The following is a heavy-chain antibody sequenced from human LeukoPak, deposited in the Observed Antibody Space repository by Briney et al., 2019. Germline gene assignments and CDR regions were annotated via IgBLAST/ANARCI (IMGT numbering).Heavy chain of an antibody. Sequence: GASVKVSCKASGYTFTSYGISWVRQVPGQGLEWMGWISAYNGNTNYAQYLQGRVTMTTDTSTSTAYMELRSLRSDDTAVYYCARDGGQSYDILTGYYNNDWFDPWGQGTLVIVSS. CDR1: GYTFTSYG. CDR3: ARDGGQSYDILTGYYNNDWFDP. V-gene: IGHV1-18*01. J-gene: IGHJ5*02. CDR2: ISAYNGNT. D-gene: IGHD3-9*01.